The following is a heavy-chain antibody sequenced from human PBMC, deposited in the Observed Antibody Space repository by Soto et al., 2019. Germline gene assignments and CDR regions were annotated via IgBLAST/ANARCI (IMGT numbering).Heavy chain of an antibody. CDR1: GFTFSNTW. Sequence: EAQLVESGGGLVKPGGSLRLSCAASGFTFSNTWMSWVRQAPGKGLEWVGRIRRISDGGTTNYAAPVKGRFTISRDDSKNILFLEMSSLKTEDTAVYYCTRDGTDAFDIWGRGTMVTVS. CDR2: IRRISDGGTT. J-gene: IGHJ3*02. CDR3: TRDGTDAFDI. V-gene: IGHV3-15*01.